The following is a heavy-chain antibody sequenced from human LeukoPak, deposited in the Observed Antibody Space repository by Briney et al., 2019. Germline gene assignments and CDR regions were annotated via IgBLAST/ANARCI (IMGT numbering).Heavy chain of an antibody. CDR3: AKDPGERIAATY. V-gene: IGHV3-23*01. CDR2: ISGSGGST. Sequence: GGSLRLSCAASGFDFSGTYMNWVRQAPGKGLEWVSAISGSGGSTYYADSVKGRFTISRDNSKNTLYLQMNSLRAEDTAVYYCAKDPGERIAATYWGQGTLVTVSS. D-gene: IGHD6-13*01. CDR1: GFDFSGTY. J-gene: IGHJ4*02.